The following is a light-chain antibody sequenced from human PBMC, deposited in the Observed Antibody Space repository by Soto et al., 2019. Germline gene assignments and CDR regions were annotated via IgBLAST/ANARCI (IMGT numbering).Light chain of an antibody. Sequence: QCALAQPASVSGSPGQSITISCTGTSSDVGNYNYVSWFQHHPGKAPKLMIYQVSYRPSGVSNRFSGSKSGNTASLTISGLQAEDEADYYCTSYSSGSAPYVFGTGTKVTVL. J-gene: IGLJ1*01. CDR2: QVS. CDR1: SSDVGNYNY. CDR3: TSYSSGSAPYV. V-gene: IGLV2-14*01.